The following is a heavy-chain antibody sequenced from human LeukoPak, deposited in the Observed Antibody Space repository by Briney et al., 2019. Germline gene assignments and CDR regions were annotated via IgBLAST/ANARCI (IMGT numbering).Heavy chain of an antibody. CDR3: ARHGYGYYFDY. D-gene: IGHD5-12*01. CDR1: GYSFTNSW. CDR2: IYPGDSDT. Sequence: GESPKISRKCSGYSFTNSWIGLVRQIPGKGLEWMGIIYPGDSDTRYSPSFQGQVTISADKSISTAYLQWSSLKASDTAIYYCARHGYGYYFDYWGQGTLVTVSS. V-gene: IGHV5-51*01. J-gene: IGHJ4*02.